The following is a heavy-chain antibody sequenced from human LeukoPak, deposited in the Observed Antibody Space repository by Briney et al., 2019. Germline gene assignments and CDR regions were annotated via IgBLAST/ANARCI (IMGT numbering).Heavy chain of an antibody. J-gene: IGHJ4*02. D-gene: IGHD6-19*01. CDR3: ARDREGGWIAVAEY. CDR2: INTNTGNP. V-gene: IGHV7-4-1*02. Sequence: ASVKVSCKASGYTFTSYAMNWVRQALGQGLEWMVWINTNTGNPTYAQGFTGRFVFSLDTSVSTAYLQISSLKAEDTAVYYCARDREGGWIAVAEYWGQGTLVTVSS. CDR1: GYTFTSYA.